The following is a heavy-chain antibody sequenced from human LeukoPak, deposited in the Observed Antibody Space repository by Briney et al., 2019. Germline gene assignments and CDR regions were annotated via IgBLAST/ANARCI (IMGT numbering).Heavy chain of an antibody. CDR2: INHSGST. Sequence: KPSETLSLTCAVYGGSFSGYYWSWIRQPPGKGLEWIGEINHSGSTNYNPSLKSRVTISVDTSKNQFSLKLSSVTAADTAVYYCASRITMVRGVRLGSFDYWGQGTLVTVSP. V-gene: IGHV4-34*01. D-gene: IGHD3-10*01. CDR3: ASRITMVRGVRLGSFDY. J-gene: IGHJ4*02. CDR1: GGSFSGYY.